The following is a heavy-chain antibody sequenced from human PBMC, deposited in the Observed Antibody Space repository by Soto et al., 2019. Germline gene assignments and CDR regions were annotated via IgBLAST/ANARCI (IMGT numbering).Heavy chain of an antibody. CDR2: TYYRSKWFN. CDR1: GDRVSSNNAA. D-gene: IGHD6-13*01. CDR3: ARDLSKSAAGAAHDAFII. J-gene: IGHJ3*02. Sequence: PSQTLSLTCAIFGDRVSSNNAAWNWIRQSPSRGLEWLGRTYYRSKWFNDYALSVKSRITINPDTSKNQFSLQLNSVTPEDTAMYYCARDLSKSAAGAAHDAFIIWGQGNMLTVSS. V-gene: IGHV6-1*01.